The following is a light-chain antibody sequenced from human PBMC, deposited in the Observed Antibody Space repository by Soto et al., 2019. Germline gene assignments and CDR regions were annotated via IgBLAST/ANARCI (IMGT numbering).Light chain of an antibody. J-gene: IGLJ2*01. CDR2: SDT. CDR1: FSNIGSNT. V-gene: IGLV1-44*01. Sequence: QLVLTQPPSASGTPGQGVTISCSGSFSNIGSNTVNWYQQVPGTAPKLLIYSDTQGPSGVPERFSGSKSGTSASLAISGLQSEDEADYYCAAWDDNLNGPVFGGGTKLTVL. CDR3: AAWDDNLNGPV.